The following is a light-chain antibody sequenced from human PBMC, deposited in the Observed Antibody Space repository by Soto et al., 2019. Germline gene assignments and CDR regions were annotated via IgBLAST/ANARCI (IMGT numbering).Light chain of an antibody. CDR2: DVS. CDR1: SSDAGGYNF. CDR3: CSYAGSYTWV. J-gene: IGLJ3*02. V-gene: IGLV2-11*01. Sequence: QSALTQPRSVSGSPGQSVTISCTGTSSDAGGYNFVSWYQQHPGKAPKLMIYDVSKRPSGVPDRFSGSKSGNTASLTISGLQAEDEGDYYCCSYAGSYTWVFGGGTKLTVL.